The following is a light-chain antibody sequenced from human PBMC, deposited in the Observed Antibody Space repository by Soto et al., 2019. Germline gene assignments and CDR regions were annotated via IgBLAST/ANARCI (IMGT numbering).Light chain of an antibody. Sequence: QSVLTQPPSVSGAPGQRVIMSCTGSSSNIGAGFDVHWYQQLPGSAPTLLIYGNTNRPTGVPDRVSGSKGGTSASLTITGLQADDEAYYYCQSYDISLRGNVFGPGTKLTVL. V-gene: IGLV1-40*01. CDR2: GNT. CDR1: SSNIGAGFD. J-gene: IGLJ1*01. CDR3: QSYDISLRGNV.